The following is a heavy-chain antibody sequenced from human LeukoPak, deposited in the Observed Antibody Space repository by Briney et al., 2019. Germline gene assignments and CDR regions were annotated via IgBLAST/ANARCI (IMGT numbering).Heavy chain of an antibody. CDR2: ISGSGGST. CDR1: GFTFSSNA. J-gene: IGHJ6*02. V-gene: IGHV3-23*01. D-gene: IGHD3-22*01. Sequence: PGGSPRLSCAASGFTFSSNAMSWVRQAPGKGLEWVSAISGSGGSTYYADSVKGRFTISRDNSKNTLYLQMNSLRAEDTAVYYCAKLTHYDSSGYRNPPAYGMDVWGQGTTVTVSS. CDR3: AKLTHYDSSGYRNPPAYGMDV.